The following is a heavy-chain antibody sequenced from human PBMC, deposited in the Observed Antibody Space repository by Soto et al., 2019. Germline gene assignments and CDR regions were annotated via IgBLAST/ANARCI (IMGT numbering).Heavy chain of an antibody. CDR1: GFTFSSYA. CDR3: ARSGRRFLEWLLFDY. J-gene: IGHJ4*02. D-gene: IGHD3-3*01. CDR2: ISYDGSNK. Sequence: GGSLRLSCAASGFTFSSYAMHWVRQAPGKGLEWVAVISYDGSNKYYADSVKGRFTISRDNSKNTLYLQMNSLRAEDTAVYYCARSGRRFLEWLLFDYWGQGTLVTSPQ. V-gene: IGHV3-30-3*01.